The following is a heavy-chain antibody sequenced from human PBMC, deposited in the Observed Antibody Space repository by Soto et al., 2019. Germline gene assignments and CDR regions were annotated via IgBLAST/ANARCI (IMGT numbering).Heavy chain of an antibody. Sequence: ASVKVSCKASGYTFTSYAMHWVRQAPGQRLEWMGWINAGNGNTRYSQKFQDRVTITRDTSASTAYVELRSLRSEDTAVYYCARDLGGWPDYWGQGTLVTVSS. CDR2: INAGNGNT. CDR3: ARDLGGWPDY. CDR1: GYTFTSYA. D-gene: IGHD2-15*01. V-gene: IGHV1-3*01. J-gene: IGHJ4*02.